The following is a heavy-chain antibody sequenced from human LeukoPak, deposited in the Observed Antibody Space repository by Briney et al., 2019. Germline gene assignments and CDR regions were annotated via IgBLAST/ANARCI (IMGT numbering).Heavy chain of an antibody. V-gene: IGHV3-23*01. J-gene: IGHJ4*02. CDR3: ARDGYYYDSSQFDY. CDR2: ISSSASST. D-gene: IGHD3-22*01. CDR1: GFTFSSYA. Sequence: GGSLRLSCAASGFTFSSYAMNWVRQAPGKGLEWVSAISSSASSTYYADSVKGRFTISRDNSNNTLYSQMNSLRAEDTAVYYCARDGYYYDSSQFDYWGQGTLVTVSS.